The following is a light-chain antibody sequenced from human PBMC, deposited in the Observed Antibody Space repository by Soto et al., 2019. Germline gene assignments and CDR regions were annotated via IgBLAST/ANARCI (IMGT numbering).Light chain of an antibody. CDR1: SSDVGGYNY. V-gene: IGLV2-14*01. CDR3: QSYDRSLSGGV. J-gene: IGLJ3*02. Sequence: QSALTQPASVSGSPGQSITISCTGTSSDVGGYNYVSWYQHHAGKAPRLMIYASSNRPSGVSHRFSGSRSGNTASLTISGLQAEDEADYYCQSYDRSLSGGVFGTGTKVTVL. CDR2: ASS.